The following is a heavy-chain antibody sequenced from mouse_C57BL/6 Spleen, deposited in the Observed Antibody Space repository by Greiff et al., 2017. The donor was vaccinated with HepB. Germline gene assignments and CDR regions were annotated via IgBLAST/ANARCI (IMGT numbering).Heavy chain of an antibody. Sequence: EVQLQQSGAELVWPGASVKLSCTASGFNITDYYMHWVKQRPEQGLEWIGRIDPEDGDTEYAPKFQGKATMTADTSSNTAYLQLSSLTSEDTAVYYCTGSTMVTTGGVYWGQGTTLTVSS. J-gene: IGHJ2*01. CDR3: TGSTMVTTGGVY. D-gene: IGHD2-2*01. V-gene: IGHV14-1*01. CDR2: IDPEDGDT. CDR1: GFNITDYY.